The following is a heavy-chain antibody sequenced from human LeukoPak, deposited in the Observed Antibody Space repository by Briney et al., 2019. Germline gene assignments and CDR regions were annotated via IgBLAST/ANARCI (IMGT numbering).Heavy chain of an antibody. Sequence: GGSLRLSCAASGFTFSNYWMHWVRQAPGKGLVWVSRINSDGSNTSYADSVKGRFTISRDNAKNTLYLQMNSLKTEDTAVYYCTTRATLNFDYWGQGTLVTVSS. CDR1: GFTFSNYW. D-gene: IGHD1-26*01. CDR2: INSDGSNT. J-gene: IGHJ4*02. CDR3: TTRATLNFDY. V-gene: IGHV3-74*01.